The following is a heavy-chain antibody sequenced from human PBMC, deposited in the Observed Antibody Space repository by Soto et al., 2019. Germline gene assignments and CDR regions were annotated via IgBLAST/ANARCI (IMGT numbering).Heavy chain of an antibody. J-gene: IGHJ6*03. D-gene: IGHD3-9*01. Sequence: SETLSLTCTVSGGSISSYYWSWIRQPPGKGLEWIGYIYYSGSTNYNPSLKSRVTISVDTSKNQFSLKLSSVTAADTAVYYCARGEVDTPFDWYLGYYYYYMDVWGKGTTVTVSS. CDR2: IYYSGST. CDR3: ARGEVDTPFDWYLGYYYYYMDV. V-gene: IGHV4-59*01. CDR1: GGSISSYY.